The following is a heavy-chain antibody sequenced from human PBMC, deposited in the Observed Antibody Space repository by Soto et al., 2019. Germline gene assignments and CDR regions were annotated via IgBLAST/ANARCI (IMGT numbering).Heavy chain of an antibody. Sequence: EAQLVESGGGLVKPGGSLRLSCAASGFTFSVAWMNWVRQAPGKGLEWVGRIKGTAYGGTTDYATPGKGRVTISRDDSASTMYLQMNSMKIEDTGVYYCTYHDATEQNLIACWGQGTLVTVSS. CDR1: GFTFSVAW. CDR2: IKGTAYGGTT. J-gene: IGHJ4*02. V-gene: IGHV3-15*07. CDR3: TYHDATEQNLIAC. D-gene: IGHD2-2*01.